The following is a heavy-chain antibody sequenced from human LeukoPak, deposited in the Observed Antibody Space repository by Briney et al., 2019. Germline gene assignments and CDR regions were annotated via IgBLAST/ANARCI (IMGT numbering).Heavy chain of an antibody. CDR3: TRATKWIQLCLGNY. CDR2: IRSKAYGGTT. V-gene: IGHV3-49*03. CDR1: GFTFSSYA. J-gene: IGHJ4*02. D-gene: IGHD5-18*01. Sequence: GGSLRLSCAASGFTFSSYAMSWFRQAPGKGLEWVGFIRSKAYGGTTEYAASVKGRFTISRDDSKSIAYLQMNSLKTEDTAVYYCTRATKWIQLCLGNYWGQGTLVTVSS.